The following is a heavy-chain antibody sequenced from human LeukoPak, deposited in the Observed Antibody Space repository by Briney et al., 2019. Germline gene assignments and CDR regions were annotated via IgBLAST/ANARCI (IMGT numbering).Heavy chain of an antibody. CDR2: INHSGST. CDR1: GGSFSGYY. D-gene: IGHD5-18*01. V-gene: IGHV4-34*01. J-gene: IGHJ4*02. Sequence: PSETLSLTCAVYGGSFSGYYWSWIRQPPGKGLEWIGEINHSGSTNYNPSLKSRVTISIDTSKNQFSLKLSSVTAADTAMYYCARGLRRTQLFGYWGQGTLVTVSS. CDR3: ARGLRRTQLFGY.